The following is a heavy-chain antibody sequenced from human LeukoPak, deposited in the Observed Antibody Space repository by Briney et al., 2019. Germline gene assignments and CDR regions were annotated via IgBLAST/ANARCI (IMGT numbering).Heavy chain of an antibody. J-gene: IGHJ4*02. CDR3: AGDNVVVIAIDY. CDR2: IIPIFGTA. D-gene: IGHD2-21*01. V-gene: IGHV1-69*05. CDR1: GGTFSSYA. Sequence: SVKVSCKASGGTFSSYAISWVRQAPGQGLEWMGGIIPIFGTANYAQKFQGRVTITTDESTSTAYMELSSLRSEDTAVYYCAGDNVVVIAIDYWGQGTLVTVSS.